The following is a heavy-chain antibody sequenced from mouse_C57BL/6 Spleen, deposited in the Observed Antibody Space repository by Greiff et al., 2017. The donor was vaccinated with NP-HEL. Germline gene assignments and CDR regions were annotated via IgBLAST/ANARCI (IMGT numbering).Heavy chain of an antibody. V-gene: IGHV1-54*01. CDR2: INPGSGGT. CDR1: GYAFTNYL. J-gene: IGHJ1*03. D-gene: IGHD1-1*01. Sequence: QVQLQQSGAELVRPGTSVKVSCKASGYAFTNYLIEWVKQRPGQGLEWIGVINPGSGGTNYNEKFKGKATLTADKSSSTAYMQLSSLTSEDSAVYYCARSYYGSSYPDWYFDVWGTGTTVTVSS. CDR3: ARSYYGSSYPDWYFDV.